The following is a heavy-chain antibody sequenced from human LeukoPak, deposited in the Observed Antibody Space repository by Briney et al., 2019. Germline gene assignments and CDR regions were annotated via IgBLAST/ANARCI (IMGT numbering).Heavy chain of an antibody. Sequence: GGSLRLTCAASGFTFSSYWMHRVRQAPGTGLVWVSRINSDGSSTSYADSVKGRFTISTDNAKNTLYLQMNSLGAEDAAVCYCASRLRVGATSAFDIWGQGTMVTVSS. J-gene: IGHJ3*02. V-gene: IGHV3-74*01. D-gene: IGHD1-26*01. CDR3: ASRLRVGATSAFDI. CDR1: GFTFSSYW. CDR2: INSDGSST.